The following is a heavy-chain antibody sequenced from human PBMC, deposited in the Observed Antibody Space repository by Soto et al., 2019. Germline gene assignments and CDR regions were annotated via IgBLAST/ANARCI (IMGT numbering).Heavy chain of an antibody. CDR2: IIPISGST. CDR1: GVTFSSSV. CDR3: ARYDSSTCF. J-gene: IGHJ4*02. D-gene: IGHD3-22*01. V-gene: IGHV1-69*12. Sequence: QVQLVQSGAEVKKPGSSVRVSCKASGVTFSSSVITWVRQAPRQGLEFMGGIIPISGSTNYAQKFQGRVTIRADESTSTVYMDVSRLTSEDTAVYYCARYDSSTCFWGQGTLVIVSS.